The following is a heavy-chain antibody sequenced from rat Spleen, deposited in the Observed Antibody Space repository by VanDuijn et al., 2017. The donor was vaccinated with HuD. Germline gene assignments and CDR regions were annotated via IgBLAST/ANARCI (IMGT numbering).Heavy chain of an antibody. CDR2: ISNSGGYT. Sequence: EVQLVESGGGLVQPGRSLKLSCVASGFTFNIYWMTWIRQAPGKGLEWVASISNSGGYTYYPDSVKGRFTISRDNAKITLNLQMSSLRSEDTATYYCTRETRGYFDYWGQGVMVTVSS. CDR3: TRETRGYFDY. V-gene: IGHV5-31*01. D-gene: IGHD1-4*01. J-gene: IGHJ2*01. CDR1: GFTFNIYW.